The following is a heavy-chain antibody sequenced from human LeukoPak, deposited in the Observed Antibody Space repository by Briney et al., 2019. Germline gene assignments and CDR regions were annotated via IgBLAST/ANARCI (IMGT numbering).Heavy chain of an antibody. Sequence: PGGSLRLSCAASGFTFSNFPVSWVRQTPGKRLEWVSAIVGSAGNTHYADSVKGRFTISRDTSKNTVYLQMNSLRAEDTAVYFCASRPPHTGIYSPWDYWGQETLVTVSS. CDR2: IVGSAGNT. CDR1: GFTFSNFP. CDR3: ASRPPHTGIYSPWDY. D-gene: IGHD1-26*01. V-gene: IGHV3-23*01. J-gene: IGHJ4*02.